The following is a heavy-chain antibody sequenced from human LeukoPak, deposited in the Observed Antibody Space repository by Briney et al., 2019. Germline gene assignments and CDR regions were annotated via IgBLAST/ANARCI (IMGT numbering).Heavy chain of an antibody. Sequence: GGSLRLSCAASGFTVSSNYMSWVRQAPGKGLEWVSVIYSGGSTYYADSVKGRFTISRDNSKNTLYLQMNSLRAEDTAVYYCARDYYYYGMDVWGQGTTVTVSS. J-gene: IGHJ6*02. CDR3: ARDYYYYGMDV. CDR1: GFTVSSNY. CDR2: IYSGGST. V-gene: IGHV3-53*01.